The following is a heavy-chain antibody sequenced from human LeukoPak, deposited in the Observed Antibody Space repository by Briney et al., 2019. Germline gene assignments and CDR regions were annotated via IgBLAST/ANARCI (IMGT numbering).Heavy chain of an antibody. D-gene: IGHD3-22*01. CDR2: ISGNGGST. V-gene: IGHV3-23*01. CDR3: AKDVGYYSYFDY. J-gene: IGHJ4*02. Sequence: GALRLSCAASGFTFRRYGMRWVRQAPGKGLELVSAISGNGGSTYYADSVKGRFTISRDNSKNTLYLQMNSLRAEDTAVYYCAKDVGYYSYFDYWGQGTLVTVSS. CDR1: GFTFRRYG.